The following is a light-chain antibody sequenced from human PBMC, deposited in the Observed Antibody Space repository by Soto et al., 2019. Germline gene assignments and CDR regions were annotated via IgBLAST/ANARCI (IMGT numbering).Light chain of an antibody. Sequence: DIQMTQSPSSLSASVGDTVTITCQASQAITDHLNWYQQKPGKAPNLLIYDASHLETGVPSKVSGSGSGTYFTLTILSLQPEDIATYYCQKYDDVPQFGPRTKV. V-gene: IGKV1-33*01. CDR3: QKYDDVPQ. CDR2: DAS. J-gene: IGKJ3*01. CDR1: QAITDH.